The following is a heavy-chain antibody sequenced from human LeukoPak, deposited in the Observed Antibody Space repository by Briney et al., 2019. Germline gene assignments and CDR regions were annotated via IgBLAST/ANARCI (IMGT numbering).Heavy chain of an antibody. CDR1: GFTVSGNY. CDR3: ARPYCSSTSCPQY. CDR2: IYSGGDT. D-gene: IGHD2-2*01. V-gene: IGHV3-66*02. J-gene: IGHJ4*02. Sequence: GGSLRLSCAASGFTVSGNYMSWVRQAPGKGLEWVSLIYSGGDTYYADSVKGRFTISRDNSQNTLYLQMNNLRPDDTAVYYCARPYCSSTSCPQYWGQGTLVTVSS.